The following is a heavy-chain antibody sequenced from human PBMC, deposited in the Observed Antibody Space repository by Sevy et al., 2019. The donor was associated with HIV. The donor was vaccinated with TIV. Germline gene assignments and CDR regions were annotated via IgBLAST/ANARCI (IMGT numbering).Heavy chain of an antibody. J-gene: IGHJ5*02. Sequence: ASVKVSCKASGYTFTSYGISWVRQAPGQGLEWMGWISTYNTVRNSAQKFHDRVTMTIDTSTSTAYMELRSLRSDDTAGYYCARSTQVAGRSNWFDPWGQGTLVTVSS. CDR2: ISTYNTVR. D-gene: IGHD6-19*01. V-gene: IGHV1-18*01. CDR1: GYTFTSYG. CDR3: ARSTQVAGRSNWFDP.